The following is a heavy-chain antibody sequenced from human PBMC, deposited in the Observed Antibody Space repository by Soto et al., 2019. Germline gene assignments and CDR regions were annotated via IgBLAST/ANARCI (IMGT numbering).Heavy chain of an antibody. CDR2: IYYSGST. Sequence: PSETLSLTCTVSGSSISSSSYYWGWIRQPPGKGLEWIGSIYYSGSTYYNPSLKSRVTISVDTSKNQFSLKLSSVTAADTAVYYCARRGSSSWYGYWGQGTLVTVSS. J-gene: IGHJ4*02. D-gene: IGHD6-13*01. CDR3: ARRGSSSWYGY. V-gene: IGHV4-39*01. CDR1: GSSISSSSYY.